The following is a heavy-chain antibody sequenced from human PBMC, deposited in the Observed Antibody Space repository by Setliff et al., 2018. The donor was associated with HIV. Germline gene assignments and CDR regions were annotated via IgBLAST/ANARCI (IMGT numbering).Heavy chain of an antibody. V-gene: IGHV3-23*01. D-gene: IGHD1-26*01. CDR3: ATDCAVVGGTGSLDS. CDR2: ISGSGIGS. J-gene: IGHJ4*02. CDR1: GFTFSRYA. Sequence: PGGSLRLSCAASGFTFSRYAMTWVRQAPGKGLEWVSAISGSGIGSYYADSVKGRFTISRDNSKNTLYLQMNSLRVEDTAVYYCATDCAVVGGTGSLDSWGQGTLVTVS.